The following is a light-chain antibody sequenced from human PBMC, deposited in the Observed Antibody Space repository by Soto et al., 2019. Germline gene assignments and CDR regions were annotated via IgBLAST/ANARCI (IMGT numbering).Light chain of an antibody. Sequence: DIQMTQFPFTLSASIGDRVTITCRASQSISVWMAWYKQIPGKAPQLLIYDASNLQSGVPSRFSGAGSGTEFTLTVSSLQPDDSATYYCQQYNNYPFTFGPGTTVHIK. CDR2: DAS. CDR1: QSISVW. CDR3: QQYNNYPFT. V-gene: IGKV1-5*01. J-gene: IGKJ3*01.